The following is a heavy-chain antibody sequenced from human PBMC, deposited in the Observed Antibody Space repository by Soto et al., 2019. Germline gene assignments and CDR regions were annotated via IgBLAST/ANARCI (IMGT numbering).Heavy chain of an antibody. Sequence: GGYLRLSCAASGFTFSSYAMSWVRQAPGKGLEWVSSISSSGGSTYYADSVKGRFTISRDNSKNTLYLQMNSLRAEDTAVYYCAKGGLTYDFCSRQWFDPWGQGSPVTVFS. CDR3: AKGGLTYDFCSRQWFDP. D-gene: IGHD3-3*01. V-gene: IGHV3-23*01. CDR1: GFTFSSYA. J-gene: IGHJ5*02. CDR2: ISSSGGST.